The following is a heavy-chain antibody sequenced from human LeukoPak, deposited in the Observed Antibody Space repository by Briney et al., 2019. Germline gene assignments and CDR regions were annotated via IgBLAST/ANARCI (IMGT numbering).Heavy chain of an antibody. CDR3: ATVSYDFWSGYYTAY. J-gene: IGHJ4*02. CDR2: FNPEDGET. Sequence: GASVKVSCKVSGYTLTELSMHWVRQAPGKGLEWMGGFNPEDGETIYVQKFQGRVTMTEDTATDIAYMELSSLRSEDTAVYYCATVSYDFWSGYYTAYWGQGTLVTVSS. CDR1: GYTLTELS. D-gene: IGHD3-3*01. V-gene: IGHV1-24*01.